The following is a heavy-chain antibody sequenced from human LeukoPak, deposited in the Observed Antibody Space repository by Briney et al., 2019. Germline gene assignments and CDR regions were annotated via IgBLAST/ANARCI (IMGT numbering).Heavy chain of an antibody. V-gene: IGHV3-30*04. CDR3: ARGAVAGTYYFDY. Sequence: GGSLRPSCAASGFTFTNYAMHWVRQAPGKGLEWGAVISYDETNKYYEDSVKGRFTISRDSSKNTLYLQMSSLRDEDTAVYYCARGAVAGTYYFDYWGQGTLVTVSS. J-gene: IGHJ4*02. CDR1: GFTFTNYA. D-gene: IGHD6-19*01. CDR2: ISYDETNK.